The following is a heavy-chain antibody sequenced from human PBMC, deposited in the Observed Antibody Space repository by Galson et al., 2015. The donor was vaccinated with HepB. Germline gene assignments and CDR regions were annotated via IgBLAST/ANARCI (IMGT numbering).Heavy chain of an antibody. J-gene: IGHJ5*02. Sequence: SLRLSCAASEFTFRNYAMSWVRRAPGKGLEWVSGISDSGHSTNYADSVKGRFTISRDNSKNTLYLQMNSLRLEDTAVYFCARNECETTSCYANGWFDPWGQGTLVTVSS. CDR1: EFTFRNYA. CDR2: ISDSGHST. CDR3: ARNECETTSCYANGWFDP. V-gene: IGHV3-23*01. D-gene: IGHD3-16*01.